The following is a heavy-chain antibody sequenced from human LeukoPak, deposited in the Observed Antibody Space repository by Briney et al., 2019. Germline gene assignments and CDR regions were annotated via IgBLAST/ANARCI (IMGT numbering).Heavy chain of an antibody. CDR3: ARGSCSGGSCYPALAYYFDY. V-gene: IGHV1-69*04. CDR1: GGTFSSYA. J-gene: IGHJ4*02. Sequence: ASVTVSFKASGGTFSSYAISWVRQAPGQGLEWMGRIIPIFGIANYAQKFQGRVTITADKSTSTAYMELSSLRSEDTAVYYCARGSCSGGSCYPALAYYFDYWGQGTLVTVSS. D-gene: IGHD2-15*01. CDR2: IIPIFGIA.